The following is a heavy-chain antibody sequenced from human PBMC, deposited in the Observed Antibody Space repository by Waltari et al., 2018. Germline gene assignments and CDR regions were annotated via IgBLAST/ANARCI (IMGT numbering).Heavy chain of an antibody. CDR3: AAAPSSGWQKGAFHI. Sequence: QMQLVQSGPEVKKPGTSVKVSCKASGFTFSRTALRWVRQARGQRLEWIGWIVLGSGATNYAQKFQGGVTITWDMSTSTAYMELSSLRSEDTAVYFCAAAPSSGWQKGAFHIWGQGTMVTVSS. V-gene: IGHV1-58*01. CDR1: GFTFSRTA. CDR2: IVLGSGAT. D-gene: IGHD6-19*01. J-gene: IGHJ3*02.